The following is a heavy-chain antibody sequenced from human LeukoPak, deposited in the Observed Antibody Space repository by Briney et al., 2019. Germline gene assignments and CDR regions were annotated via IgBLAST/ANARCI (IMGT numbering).Heavy chain of an antibody. J-gene: IGHJ6*04. V-gene: IGHV3-48*03. CDR2: ISSSGSTI. CDR3: AELGITMIGGV. CDR1: GFTFTNYE. D-gene: IGHD3-10*02. Sequence: GGSLRLSCEASGFTFTNYEMNWVRQAPGKGLEWVSYISSSGSTIYYADSVKGRFTISRDNAKNSLYLQMNSLRAEDTAVYYCAELGITMIGGVWGKGTTVTISS.